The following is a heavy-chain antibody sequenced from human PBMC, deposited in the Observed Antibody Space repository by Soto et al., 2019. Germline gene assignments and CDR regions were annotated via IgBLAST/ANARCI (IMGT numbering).Heavy chain of an antibody. J-gene: IGHJ4*02. V-gene: IGHV3-7*01. CDR1: GFTFSSYW. Sequence: EVQLVESGGGLVQPGGSLRLSCAASGFTFSSYWMSWVRQAPGKGLEWVANIQQDGSEKYYVDSVKGRFTISRDNAKNSLYLQMNSLRAEDTAVYHCARGRGCSTGCHNFDYWGQGTLVTVSS. D-gene: IGHD2-2*01. CDR2: IQQDGSEK. CDR3: ARGRGCSTGCHNFDY.